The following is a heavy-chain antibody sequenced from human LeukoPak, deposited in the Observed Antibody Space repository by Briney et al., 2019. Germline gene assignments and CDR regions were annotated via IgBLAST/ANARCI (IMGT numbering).Heavy chain of an antibody. D-gene: IGHD6-19*01. CDR1: GFTFSDYY. V-gene: IGHV4-34*01. CDR3: ARGGKQWLNRYPPRIFDY. Sequence: PGGSLRLSCAASGFTFSDYYWSWIRQPPGKGLEWIGEINHSGSTNYNPSLKSRVTISVDTSKNQFSLKLSSVTAADTAVYYCARGGKQWLNRYPPRIFDYWGQGTLVTVSS. J-gene: IGHJ4*02. CDR2: INHSGST.